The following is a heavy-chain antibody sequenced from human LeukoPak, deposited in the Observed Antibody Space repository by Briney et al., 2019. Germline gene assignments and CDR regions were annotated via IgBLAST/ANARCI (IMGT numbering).Heavy chain of an antibody. CDR3: AREGITGTTCYFCYYGMDV. CDR2: INPSGGST. Sequence: ASVTVSCKASGYTFTSYYMHWVRQAPGQGLEWMGIINPSGGSTSYAQKFQGRVTMTRDTSTSTVYMELSSLRSEDTAVYYCAREGITGTTCYFCYYGMDVWGQGTTVTVSS. J-gene: IGHJ6*02. V-gene: IGHV1-46*01. CDR1: GYTFTSYY. D-gene: IGHD1-20*01.